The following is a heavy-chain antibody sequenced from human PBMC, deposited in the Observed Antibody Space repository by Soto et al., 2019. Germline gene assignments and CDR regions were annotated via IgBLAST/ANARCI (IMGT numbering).Heavy chain of an antibody. CDR3: VKDLQGNSAAATVCS. CDR2: ISNTGGNT. Sequence: GGSLRLSCLASGFSFSTHSMFWIRQAPGKGLQYVSEISNTGGNTYYTDSVRGRFTISRDNSKSTLFLQMTSLRPEDTALYYCVKDLQGNSAAATVCSWGPGTLVTVSS. D-gene: IGHD4-4*01. J-gene: IGHJ5*02. CDR1: GFSFSTHS. V-gene: IGHV3-64D*06.